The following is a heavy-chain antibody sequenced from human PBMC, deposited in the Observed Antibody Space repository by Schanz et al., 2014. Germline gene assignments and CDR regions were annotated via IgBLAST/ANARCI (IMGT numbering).Heavy chain of an antibody. CDR3: ASGEARVTSSGVVIVPMNV. J-gene: IGHJ6*03. CDR2: IHTGSGNT. D-gene: IGHD3-3*01. CDR1: GYTFAGHA. V-gene: IGHV1-3*04. Sequence: QVQLVQSGAEVKKPGASVKVSCQASGYTFAGHAVHWVRQVPGQGPEWVGWIHTGSGNTKYSQKFEGRVTITRDTSASIVYMELSSLRSEDTAVFFCASGEARVTSSGVVIVPMNVWGKGTTVIVSS.